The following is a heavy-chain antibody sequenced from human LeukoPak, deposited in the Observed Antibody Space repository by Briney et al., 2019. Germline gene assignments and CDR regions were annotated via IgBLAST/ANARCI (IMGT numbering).Heavy chain of an antibody. CDR2: ISGSSNYI. CDR1: GFTFSSYS. D-gene: IGHD5-18*01. CDR3: ARESSGYSYGYPDY. Sequence: GGSLRLSCATSGFTFSSYSLNWVRQAPGEGLEWVSCISGSSNYIYYADSVKGRFTISRDNAKNSLYLQMNSLRAEDTAVYYCARESSGYSYGYPDYWGQGTLVTVSS. J-gene: IGHJ4*02. V-gene: IGHV3-21*01.